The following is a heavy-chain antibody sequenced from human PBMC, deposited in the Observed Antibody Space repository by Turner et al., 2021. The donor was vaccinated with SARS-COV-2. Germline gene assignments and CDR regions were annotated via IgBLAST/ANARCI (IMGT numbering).Heavy chain of an antibody. Sequence: QLQLQESGPGLVKPSETLSLPCTVSGASISSSSYYWGWIRQPPGKGLEWIGSIYYSGSTYYNPSLKSRVTISVETSKNQFSLKLSSVTAADTAVYYCATTPWLRGHFDYWGQGTLVTVSS. V-gene: IGHV4-39*01. CDR2: IYYSGST. CDR3: ATTPWLRGHFDY. J-gene: IGHJ4*02. D-gene: IGHD5-12*01. CDR1: GASISSSSYY.